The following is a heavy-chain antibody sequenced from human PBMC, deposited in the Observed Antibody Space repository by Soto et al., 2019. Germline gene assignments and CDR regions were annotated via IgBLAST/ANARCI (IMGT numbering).Heavy chain of an antibody. Sequence: EVHLVESGGGLVQPGGSLRLSCAASGFTFSSYSLNWVRQAPGKGLEWVSYITSSDTTVYYADSVRGRFTISRDNAKNSLYLQMNSLRDDNTAVYYCARGSSNWAYYFDFWGQGTLVTVSS. CDR1: GFTFSSYS. D-gene: IGHD6-13*01. CDR2: ITSSDTTV. J-gene: IGHJ4*02. CDR3: ARGSSNWAYYFDF. V-gene: IGHV3-48*02.